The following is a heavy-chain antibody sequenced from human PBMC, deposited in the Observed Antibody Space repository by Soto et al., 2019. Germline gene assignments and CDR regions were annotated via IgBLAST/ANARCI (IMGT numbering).Heavy chain of an antibody. D-gene: IGHD1-7*01. J-gene: IGHJ5*01. CDR3: VRRVSRNYDC. CDR2: ISSNGGTT. CDR1: GFTFSSYD. Sequence: EVQLAESGGGMVQPGGSLRLSCVASGFTFSSYDMHWVRQAPGKGLEYVSSISSNGGTTYYGNSVKDRFTISRDNSKNTLYLQMGSLRAEEIAVYYCVRRVSRNYDCWGHGTLVTDYS. V-gene: IGHV3-64*01.